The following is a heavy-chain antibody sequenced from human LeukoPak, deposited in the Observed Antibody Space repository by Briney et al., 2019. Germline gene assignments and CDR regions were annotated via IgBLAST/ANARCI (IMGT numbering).Heavy chain of an antibody. CDR2: ISGSGGST. J-gene: IGHJ4*02. D-gene: IGHD6-6*01. Sequence: GGSLRLSCAASGFTFSSYAMSWVRQAPGKGLEWVSAISGSGGSTYYADSVKGRFTISRDNSKNTLYLQMNSLRAEDTAVYYCARGPEYSGSYPFDYWGQGTLVTVPS. CDR3: ARGPEYSGSYPFDY. CDR1: GFTFSSYA. V-gene: IGHV3-23*01.